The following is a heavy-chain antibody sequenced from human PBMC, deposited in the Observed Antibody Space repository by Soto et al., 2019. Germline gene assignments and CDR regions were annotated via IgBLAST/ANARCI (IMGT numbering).Heavy chain of an antibody. CDR3: ARCDVITNNWFDP. J-gene: IGHJ5*02. V-gene: IGHV4-31*03. Sequence: QVQLQESGPGLVKPSQTLSLTCTVSGGYISSGGYYWRWIRQHPGKGLEWIGYIYYSGSTYYNPSLKSRVTISVDTSKNQFSLKLSSVTAADTAVYYCARCDVITNNWFDPWGQGTLVTVSS. CDR1: GGYISSGGYY. CDR2: IYYSGST. D-gene: IGHD3-22*01.